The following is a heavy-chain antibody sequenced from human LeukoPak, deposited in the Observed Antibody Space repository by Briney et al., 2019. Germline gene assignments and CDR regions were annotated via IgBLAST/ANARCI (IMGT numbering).Heavy chain of an antibody. V-gene: IGHV3-53*04. Sequence: GSLRLSCAASGFTVSSNYMSWVRQAPGKGLEWVSVIYSGGSTYYADSVKGRFTISRHNSKNTLYLQMNSLRAEDTAVYYCARGGGHMGNWFDPWGQGTLVTVSS. CDR1: GFTVSSNY. D-gene: IGHD5-18*01. CDR3: ARGGGHMGNWFDP. J-gene: IGHJ5*02. CDR2: IYSGGST.